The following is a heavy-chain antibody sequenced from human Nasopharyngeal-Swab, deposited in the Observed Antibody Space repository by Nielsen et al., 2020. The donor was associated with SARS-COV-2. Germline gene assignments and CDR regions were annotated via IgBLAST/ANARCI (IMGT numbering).Heavy chain of an antibody. CDR3: ARDLSGGWPEYYFDY. CDR1: GGPISSYS. Sequence: SETLSLTCTVSGGPISSYSWSWIRQPPGKGLEWIGYIYYSGSTNYNPSLKSRVTISVDTSKNQFSLKLSSVTAADTAVYYCARDLSGGWPEYYFDYWGQGTLVTVSS. CDR2: IYYSGST. J-gene: IGHJ4*02. V-gene: IGHV4-59*01. D-gene: IGHD3-10*01.